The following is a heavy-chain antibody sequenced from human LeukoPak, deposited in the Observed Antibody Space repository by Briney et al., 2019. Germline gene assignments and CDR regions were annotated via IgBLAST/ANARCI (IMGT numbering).Heavy chain of an antibody. D-gene: IGHD6-19*01. J-gene: IGHJ4*02. CDR2: ISGSGGST. V-gene: IGHV3-23*01. CDR3: AKGPRQWLVCPDY. CDR1: GFTFSTYS. Sequence: GGSLRLSCTVSGFTFSTYSMNWVRQAPGKGLEWVSAISGSGGSTYYADSVKGRFTISRDNSKNTLYLQMNSLRAEDTAVYYCAKGPRQWLVCPDYWGQGNLVTVSS.